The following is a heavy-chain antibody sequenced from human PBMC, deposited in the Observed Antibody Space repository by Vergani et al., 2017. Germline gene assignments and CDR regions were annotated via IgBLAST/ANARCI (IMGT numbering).Heavy chain of an antibody. V-gene: IGHV4-61*02. CDR2: IYTSGST. CDR3: ARSIVSRNPPDYFDN. J-gene: IGHJ4*02. Sequence: QVQLQESGPGLVKPSQTLSLTCTVSGGSISSGSYYLSWIRQPAGKGLEWIGRIYTSGSTNYNPSLKSRVTISVDTSNNQFSLMLSSVTVADTAVYYCARSIVSRNPPDYFDNWGQGTLVTVSS. CDR1: GGSISSGSYY. D-gene: IGHD1-14*01.